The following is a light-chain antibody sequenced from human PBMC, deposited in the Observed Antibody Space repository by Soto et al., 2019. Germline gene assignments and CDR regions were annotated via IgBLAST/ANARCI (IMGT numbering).Light chain of an antibody. J-gene: IGKJ2*01. CDR3: QQYKSYSPFT. V-gene: IGKV1-5*03. CDR1: QSISSW. Sequence: DIQMTQSPSTLSASVGDRVTITCRASQSISSWLAWYQQKPGKAPKLLIYKASSLESGVPSRFSGSGSGTELTLTISSLQPDDFATYCCQQYKSYSPFTFGQGNKLEIK. CDR2: KAS.